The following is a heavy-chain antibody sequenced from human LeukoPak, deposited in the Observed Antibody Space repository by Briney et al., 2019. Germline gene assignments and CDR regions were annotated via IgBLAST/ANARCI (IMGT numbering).Heavy chain of an antibody. CDR2: ISSTGGTT. J-gene: IGHJ6*03. D-gene: IGHD2-15*01. CDR1: GFTFSSYA. Sequence: GGSLRLSCAASGFTFSSYAMSWVRQAPGKGLEWVSAISSTGGTTYYADSVKGRFTISRDNSKNTLYLQMNSLRAEDMAIYYCAKNGDRGAYCTGGTCYPYFYYYMDVWGKGTTVTI. V-gene: IGHV3-23*01. CDR3: AKNGDRGAYCTGGTCYPYFYYYMDV.